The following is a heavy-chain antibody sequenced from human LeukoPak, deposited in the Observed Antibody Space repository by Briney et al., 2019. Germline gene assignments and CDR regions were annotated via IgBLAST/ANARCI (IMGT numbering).Heavy chain of an antibody. D-gene: IGHD6-13*01. CDR2: IKQDGSEK. CDR1: GFTFSSYW. Sequence: SGGSLRLSCAASGFTFSSYWMSWVRQAPGKGLEWVANIKQDGSEKYYVDSVKGRFTISRDNAKNSLYLQMNSLRAGDTAVYYCARGRSSSWSLRDYYYMDVWGKGTTVTVSS. J-gene: IGHJ6*03. CDR3: ARGRSSSWSLRDYYYMDV. V-gene: IGHV3-7*01.